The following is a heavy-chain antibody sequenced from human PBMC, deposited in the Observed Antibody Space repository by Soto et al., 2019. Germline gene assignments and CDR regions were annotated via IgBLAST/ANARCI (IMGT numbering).Heavy chain of an antibody. J-gene: IGHJ4*02. V-gene: IGHV4-34*01. Sequence: SETLSLTCAVYGGSFGGYYWSWIRQPPGKGLEWIGEINHSGSTNYNPSLKSRVTISVDTSKNQFSLKLSSVTAADTAVYYCARGGQWLAYYFDYWGQGTLVTVSS. CDR2: INHSGST. CDR3: ARGGQWLAYYFDY. CDR1: GGSFGGYY. D-gene: IGHD6-19*01.